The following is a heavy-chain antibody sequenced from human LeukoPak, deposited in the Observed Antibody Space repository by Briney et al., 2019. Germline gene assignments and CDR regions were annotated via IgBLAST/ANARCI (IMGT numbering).Heavy chain of an antibody. D-gene: IGHD3-3*01. CDR3: ARGDYDFWSGYYTPPWYYGMDV. CDR1: GGSFSGYY. Sequence: SETLSLTCAVYGGSFSGYYWSWTRQPPGKGLEWIGEINQSGSTNYNPSLKSRVTISVDTSKNQFSLKLSSVTAADTAVYYCARGDYDFWSGYYTPPWYYGMDVWGQGTTVTVSS. V-gene: IGHV4-34*01. CDR2: INQSGST. J-gene: IGHJ6*02.